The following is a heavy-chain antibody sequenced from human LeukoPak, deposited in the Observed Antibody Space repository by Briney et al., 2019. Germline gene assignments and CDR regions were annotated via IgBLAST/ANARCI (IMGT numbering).Heavy chain of an antibody. J-gene: IGHJ4*02. Sequence: SETLSLTCTVSGGSISNSSYYWGWIRQPPGKGLEWIGSIYYSGSTYYNPSLKSRVTIPVDTSKNQFSLKLSSVTAADTAVYYCASRGVMSSYYFDYWGQGTLVTVSS. D-gene: IGHD6-19*01. CDR3: ASRGVMSSYYFDY. CDR1: GGSISNSSYY. V-gene: IGHV4-39*01. CDR2: IYYSGST.